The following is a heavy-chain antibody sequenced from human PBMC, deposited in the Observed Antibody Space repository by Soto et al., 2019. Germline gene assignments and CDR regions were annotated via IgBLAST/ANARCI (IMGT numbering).Heavy chain of an antibody. D-gene: IGHD2-2*01. CDR3: ARDGGRPAAIRYYGMDV. V-gene: IGHV4-59*01. J-gene: IGHJ6*02. CDR1: GGSISSYY. Sequence: PSETLSLTCTVSGGSISSYYWSWIRQPPGKGLEWIGYIYYSGSTNYNPSLKSRVTISVDTSKNQFSLKLSSVTAADTAVYYCARDGGRPAAIRYYGMDVWGQGTTVTVSS. CDR2: IYYSGST.